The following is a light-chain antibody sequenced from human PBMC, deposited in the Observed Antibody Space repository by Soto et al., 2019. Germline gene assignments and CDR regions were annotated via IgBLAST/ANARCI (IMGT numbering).Light chain of an antibody. CDR1: QCVSSY. V-gene: IGKV3-11*01. Sequence: EIVLTQSPATLSLSPGERATLSCRASQCVSSYLAWYQQKPGQAPRLLIYDASNRATGIPARFRGSGSGTDFTLTISSLEPEDFAVYYCQQRSNWPWTFGQGTKVEIK. CDR3: QQRSNWPWT. CDR2: DAS. J-gene: IGKJ1*01.